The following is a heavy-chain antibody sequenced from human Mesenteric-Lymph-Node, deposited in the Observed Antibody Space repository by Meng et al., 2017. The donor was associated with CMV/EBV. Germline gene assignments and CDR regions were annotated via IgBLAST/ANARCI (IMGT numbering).Heavy chain of an antibody. CDR3: ATAKDSGYVFPGY. CDR2: IGYDGTNK. D-gene: IGHD5-12*01. CDR1: GFTFSSYA. Sequence: GESLKISCAASGFTFSSYAMHWVSQAPGKGLEWVAFIGYDGTNKYYADSVKGRFTISRDKSKNTLYMQMNSLRVEDTAVYYCATAKDSGYVFPGYWGQGTLVTV. V-gene: IGHV3-30*02. J-gene: IGHJ4*02.